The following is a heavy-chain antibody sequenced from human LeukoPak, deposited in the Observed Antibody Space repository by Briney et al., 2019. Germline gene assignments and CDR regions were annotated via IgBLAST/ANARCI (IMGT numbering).Heavy chain of an antibody. CDR2: IRYDGSNK. Sequence: GGSLRLSCAASGFTFSSYGMHWVRQAPGKGLEWVAFIRYDGSNKYYADSVKGRFTISRDNSKNTLYLQMNSLRAEDTAVYYCAKPKNHMIVLGDWFDPWGQGTLVTVSS. CDR3: AKPKNHMIVLGDWFDP. CDR1: GFTFSSYG. V-gene: IGHV3-30*02. D-gene: IGHD3-22*01. J-gene: IGHJ5*02.